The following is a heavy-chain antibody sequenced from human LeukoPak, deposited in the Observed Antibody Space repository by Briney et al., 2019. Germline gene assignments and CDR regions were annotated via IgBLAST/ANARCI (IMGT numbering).Heavy chain of an antibody. CDR3: ARVGYSGWNLEY. V-gene: IGHV3-7*01. Sequence: GGSLRLSCAASGFTFRSYWMSWVRQAPGKGLEWVADINQGGSVKYYVDSVKGRFTISRDDAKNSLYVQMNSLRDEDTAVYYCARVGYSGWNLEYWGQGTLVTVSS. CDR1: GFTFRSYW. J-gene: IGHJ4*02. D-gene: IGHD5-12*01. CDR2: INQGGSVK.